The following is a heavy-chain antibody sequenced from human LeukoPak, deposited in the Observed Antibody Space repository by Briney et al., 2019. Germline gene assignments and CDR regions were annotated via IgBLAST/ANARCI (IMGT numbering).Heavy chain of an antibody. J-gene: IGHJ4*02. V-gene: IGHV4-30-4*08. CDR3: ASTYCSSTSCYTGIFDY. D-gene: IGHD2-2*02. CDR2: IYYSGST. CDR1: GGSISSGDYY. Sequence: SQTLSLTCTVSGGSISSGDYYWSWIRQPPGKGLEWIGYIYYSGSTYYNPSLQSRVTISADTSKNQFSLKLSSVTAADTAVYYCASTYCSSTSCYTGIFDYWGQGTLVTVSS.